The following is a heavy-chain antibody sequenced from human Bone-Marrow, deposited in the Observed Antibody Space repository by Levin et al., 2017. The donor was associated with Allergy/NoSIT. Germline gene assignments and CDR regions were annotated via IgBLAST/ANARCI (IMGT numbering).Heavy chain of an antibody. CDR1: GGSISSSSYY. Sequence: PSETLSLTCTVSGGSISSSSYYWGWIRQPPGKGLEWIGSIYYSGSTYYNPSLKSRVTISVDTSKNQFSLKLSSVTAADTAVYYCARHFHRGVMDVWGKGTTVTVSS. V-gene: IGHV4-39*01. J-gene: IGHJ6*04. CDR3: ARHFHRGVMDV. CDR2: IYYSGST.